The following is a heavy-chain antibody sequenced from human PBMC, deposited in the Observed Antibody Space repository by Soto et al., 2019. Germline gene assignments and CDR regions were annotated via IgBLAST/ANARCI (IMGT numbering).Heavy chain of an antibody. CDR3: ARAKVLITPNWFDP. CDR2: ISTYNGNT. J-gene: IGHJ5*02. CDR1: GYTFTSYG. D-gene: IGHD3-16*01. Sequence: ASVKVSCKASGYTFTSYGITWVRQATGQGLEYLGWISTYNGNTDFAQKVQNRVTLTTDTSTSTAYMELRSLRPDDTAVYYCARAKVLITPNWFDPWGQGTLVTVSS. V-gene: IGHV1-18*01.